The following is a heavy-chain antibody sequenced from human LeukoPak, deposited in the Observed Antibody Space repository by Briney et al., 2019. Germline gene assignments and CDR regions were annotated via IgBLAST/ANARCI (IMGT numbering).Heavy chain of an antibody. J-gene: IGHJ4*02. CDR3: ATWGSSGY. CDR2: ISSGSSTV. CDR1: EYTFSSYS. Sequence: TGGSLRLSCAASEYTFSSYSMNWVRQAPGKGLEWVSYISSGSSTVYYADSVKGRFTISRDNAKNSLFLQMNSLRAEDTAVYYCATWGSSGYWGQGTLVTASS. D-gene: IGHD5-12*01. V-gene: IGHV3-48*01.